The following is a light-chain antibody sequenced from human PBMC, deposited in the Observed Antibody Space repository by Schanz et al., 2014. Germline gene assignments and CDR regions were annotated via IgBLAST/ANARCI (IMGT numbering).Light chain of an antibody. Sequence: QAVVTQEPSFSVSPGGTVKLTCGLSSGSVSTNYYPSWYQQTPGQAPRTLMHNTNTRSSGVPDRFSGSILGSKAALTITGAQADDESDYYCVLYMGSGIWVFGGGTKLTVL. CDR2: NTN. J-gene: IGLJ3*02. CDR3: VLYMGSGIWV. CDR1: SGSVSTNYY. V-gene: IGLV8-61*01.